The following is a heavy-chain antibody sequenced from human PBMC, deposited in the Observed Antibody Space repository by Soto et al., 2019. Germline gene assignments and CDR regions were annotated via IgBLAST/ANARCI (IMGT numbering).Heavy chain of an antibody. J-gene: IGHJ6*02. CDR1: GFTFSSYA. CDR2: ISGSGGST. D-gene: IGHD6-19*01. CDR3: AKDLIAVAGTSPNYYYYGMDV. V-gene: IGHV3-23*01. Sequence: GGSLRLSCAASGFTFSSYAMSWVRQAPGKGLEWVSAISGSGGSTYYADSVKGRFTISRDNSKNTLYLQLNSLRAEDTAVYYCAKDLIAVAGTSPNYYYYGMDVWGQGTTVTVSS.